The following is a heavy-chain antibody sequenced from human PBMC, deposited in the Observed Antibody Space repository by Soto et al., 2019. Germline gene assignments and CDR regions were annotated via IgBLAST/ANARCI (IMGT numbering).Heavy chain of an antibody. D-gene: IGHD1-26*01. CDR3: ATIVGANDY. CDR2: IYSSGSA. J-gene: IGHJ4*02. CDR1: RASIYTYS. V-gene: IGHV4-4*07. Sequence: SETLSLPCTVSRASIYTYSWTWIRQPAGKGLQWIGHIYSSGSANYSPSLKSRVSMSVDSSKDQISLKLTSVTAADTAVYYCATIVGANDYWGQGTLVTVSS.